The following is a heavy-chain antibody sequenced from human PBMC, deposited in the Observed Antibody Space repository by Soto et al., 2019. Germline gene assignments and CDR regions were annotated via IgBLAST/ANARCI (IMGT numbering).Heavy chain of an antibody. CDR1: GFRFSNYA. Sequence: GGSLRLSCAASGFRFSNYAMSWVRQAPGKGLEWVSLISATGGGTYYADSVKGRFTISRDNSHNTLYLQVHSLTAEDTAVYYCAKDRRAGGNSAFYFDFWGQGAQVTVSS. CDR2: ISATGGGT. CDR3: AKDRRAGGNSAFYFDF. J-gene: IGHJ4*02. D-gene: IGHD3-16*01. V-gene: IGHV3-23*01.